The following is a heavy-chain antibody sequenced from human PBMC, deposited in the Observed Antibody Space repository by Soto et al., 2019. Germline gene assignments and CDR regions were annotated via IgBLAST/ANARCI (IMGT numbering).Heavy chain of an antibody. D-gene: IGHD6-19*01. Sequence: TGGSLRLSCAASGFTFENCAMSWVRQAPGKGLEWILGISGSGGSTYYADSVKGRFTISRDNSKNTVYLQMNSLRADDTAVYYCAKGKTSGWYYFDFWGQGTLVTVSS. CDR3: AKGKTSGWYYFDF. V-gene: IGHV3-23*01. CDR1: GFTFENCA. J-gene: IGHJ4*02. CDR2: ISGSGGST.